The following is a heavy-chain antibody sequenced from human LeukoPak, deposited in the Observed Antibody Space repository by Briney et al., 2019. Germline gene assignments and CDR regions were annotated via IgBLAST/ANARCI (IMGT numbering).Heavy chain of an antibody. CDR2: INPNSGGT. V-gene: IGHV1-2*02. Sequence: GASVKVSCKASGYTFTGYYMHWVRQAPGQGLEWMGWINPNSGGTNYAQKFQGRVTMTRDTSISTAYMELSSLRSEDTAVYYCARAGDDLELNSPFDYWGQGTLVTVSS. D-gene: IGHD3-16*01. CDR1: GYTFTGYY. CDR3: ARAGDDLELNSPFDY. J-gene: IGHJ4*02.